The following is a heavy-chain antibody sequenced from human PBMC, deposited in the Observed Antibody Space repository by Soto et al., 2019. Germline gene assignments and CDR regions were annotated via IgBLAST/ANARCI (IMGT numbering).Heavy chain of an antibody. CDR2: ISWNSGTI. CDR3: AKDMRGGSSSSRYYYGLDV. Sequence: GRSLRLPWAASGGTFVDLAMRRIRQDPGKGLEWVSGISWNSGTIVYADSVKGRFTISRDNAKNSLYLQMNSLRGEDTALYYCAKDMRGGSSSSRYYYGLDVWGQGTTVTVSS. CDR1: GGTFVDLA. J-gene: IGHJ6*02. V-gene: IGHV3-9*01. D-gene: IGHD6-13*01.